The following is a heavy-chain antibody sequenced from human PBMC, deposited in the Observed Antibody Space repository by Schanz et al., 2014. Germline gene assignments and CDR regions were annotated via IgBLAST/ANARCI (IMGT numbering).Heavy chain of an antibody. Sequence: EVQLVQSGGGLVQPGGSLRLSCAASGFTFSSYAMTWVRQAPGKGLEWVSYVSRSTPDIYYADSVKGRFTMSRDNAKNSVFLQMNSLRAEDTAVYYCVRDSFFAFDYWGQGTLVTVSS. CDR3: VRDSFFAFDY. J-gene: IGHJ4*02. V-gene: IGHV3-48*01. CDR2: VSRSTPDI. D-gene: IGHD3-3*01. CDR1: GFTFSSYA.